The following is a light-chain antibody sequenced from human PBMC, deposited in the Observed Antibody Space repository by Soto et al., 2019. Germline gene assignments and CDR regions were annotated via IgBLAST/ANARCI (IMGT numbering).Light chain of an antibody. CDR2: DAS. J-gene: IGKJ1*01. Sequence: EIVLTQSPATLSLSPGERATLSCRASQSVSSSLAWYQQKPGQAPRLLIYDASTRATGIPARFSGSGSGTEFTLTISSLQSEDFATYYCQQANDWPPTFGQGT. CDR3: QQANDWPPT. V-gene: IGKV3-11*01. CDR1: QSVSSS.